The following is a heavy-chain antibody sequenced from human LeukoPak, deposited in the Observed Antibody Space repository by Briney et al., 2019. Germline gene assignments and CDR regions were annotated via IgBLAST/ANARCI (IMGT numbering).Heavy chain of an antibody. CDR2: ISNSGGST. CDR3: ARDLGWIQFGD. D-gene: IGHD5-18*01. CDR1: GFTFSSYA. J-gene: IGHJ4*02. Sequence: GGSLRLSCAASGFTFSSYAMSWVRQAPGKGLEWVSIISNSGGSTYYADSVKGRFTISRDNSKNTVYLQMNSLRAEDTALYFCARDLGWIQFGDWGQGTLVTVSS. V-gene: IGHV3-23*01.